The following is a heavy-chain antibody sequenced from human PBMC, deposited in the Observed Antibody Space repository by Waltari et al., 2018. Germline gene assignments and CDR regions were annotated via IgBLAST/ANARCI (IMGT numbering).Heavy chain of an antibody. J-gene: IGHJ4*02. CDR1: GYSISSGYY. Sequence: QVQLPESGPGLVKPSETLSLTCTVSGYSISSGYYWGWTRQPQGKGLEWIGSIYHSGSTYYNPSLKSRVTISVDTSKNQFSLKLSSVTAADTAVYYCASLYRRAVAYFDYWGQGTLVTVSS. V-gene: IGHV4-38-2*02. D-gene: IGHD6-19*01. CDR2: IYHSGST. CDR3: ASLYRRAVAYFDY.